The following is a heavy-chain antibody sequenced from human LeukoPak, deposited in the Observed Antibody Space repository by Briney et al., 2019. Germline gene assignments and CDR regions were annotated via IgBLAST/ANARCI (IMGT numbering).Heavy chain of an antibody. CDR1: GYTFTGYY. Sequence: ASMKVSCKASGYTFTGYYTHWVRQATGQGLDWMGWINPNSGGTNYAQKFQGRVTMTRDTSISTAYMELSRLRSDDTAVYYCARVGYSGSYRDLYYFDYWGQGTLVTVSS. CDR2: INPNSGGT. CDR3: ARVGYSGSYRDLYYFDY. D-gene: IGHD1-26*01. J-gene: IGHJ4*02. V-gene: IGHV1-2*02.